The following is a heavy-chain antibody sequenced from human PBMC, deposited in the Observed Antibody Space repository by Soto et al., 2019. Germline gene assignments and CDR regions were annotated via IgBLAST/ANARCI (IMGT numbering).Heavy chain of an antibody. CDR1: GGSISSSSYY. CDR3: ARQYDFGSGSYYSRPFDF. CDR2: IYYSGNT. J-gene: IGHJ4*02. V-gene: IGHV4-39*01. D-gene: IGHD3-10*01. Sequence: QLQLQESGPGLVKPSETLSLTCPVSGGSISSSSYYCGWIRQPPVKGLEWIGSIYYSGNTYYNPSLKSLVNISVDTDKSQFSLILSSVPAADTAVYYCARQYDFGSGSYYSRPFDFWGQGSRITVSS.